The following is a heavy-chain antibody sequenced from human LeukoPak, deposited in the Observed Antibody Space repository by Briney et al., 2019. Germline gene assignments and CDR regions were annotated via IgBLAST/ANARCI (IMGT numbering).Heavy chain of an antibody. J-gene: IGHJ4*02. CDR3: ARDRVATIPYFDY. Sequence: ASVKVSCKASGYTFTSYDINWVRQATGQGLEWMGWMNPNSGNTGYAQKFQGRVTITRNTSISTAYMELSSLRSEDTAVYYCARDRVATIPYFDYWGQGTLVTVSS. CDR2: MNPNSGNT. CDR1: GYTFTSYD. D-gene: IGHD5-12*01. V-gene: IGHV1-8*03.